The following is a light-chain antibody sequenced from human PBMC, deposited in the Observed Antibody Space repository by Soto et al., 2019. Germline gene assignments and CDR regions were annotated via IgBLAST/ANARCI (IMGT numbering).Light chain of an antibody. Sequence: DIQMTQSPSTLSASVGDRVTITCRASLNINTWLAWYQQKPGKAPKLLIYDASSLESGVPSRFSGSASGTEFTLTISRLEPEDFAVYYCQLYGTSPKTFGQGTKGDIK. CDR1: LNINTW. V-gene: IGKV1-5*01. CDR3: QLYGTSPKT. J-gene: IGKJ1*01. CDR2: DAS.